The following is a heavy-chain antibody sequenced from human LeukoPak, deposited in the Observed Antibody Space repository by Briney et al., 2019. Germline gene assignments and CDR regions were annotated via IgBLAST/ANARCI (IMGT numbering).Heavy chain of an antibody. CDR2: INHSGST. CDR1: GGSISSGGYY. D-gene: IGHD5-24*01. Sequence: SETLSLTCTVSGGSISSGGYYWSWIRQHPGKGLEWIGEINHSGSTNYNSSLKSRVIISIDTSKNQFSLNLSSVTAADTAVYYCARGAGYNYPYYFDYWGQGTLVTVSS. CDR3: ARGAGYNYPYYFDY. V-gene: IGHV4-39*07. J-gene: IGHJ4*02.